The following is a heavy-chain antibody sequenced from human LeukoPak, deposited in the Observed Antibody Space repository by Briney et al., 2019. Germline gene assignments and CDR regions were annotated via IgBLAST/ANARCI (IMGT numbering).Heavy chain of an antibody. Sequence: GGSLRLSCAASGFTFSDHYMDWVRQAPGKGLEWVGRIRNKANTYTTEYAASVKGRYTISRDDSKTSLYLQMNSLKAEDTAVYYCGRDRDSGSYSDYWGRGTLVTVSS. D-gene: IGHD1-26*01. CDR3: GRDRDSGSYSDY. J-gene: IGHJ4*02. CDR1: GFTFSDHY. V-gene: IGHV3-72*01. CDR2: IRNKANTYTT.